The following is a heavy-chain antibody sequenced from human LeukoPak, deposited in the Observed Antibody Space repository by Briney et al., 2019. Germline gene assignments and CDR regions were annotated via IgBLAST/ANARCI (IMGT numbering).Heavy chain of an antibody. CDR2: IYYSGST. J-gene: IGHJ5*02. CDR1: GGSISSSSYY. V-gene: IGHV4-39*01. Sequence: KPSETLSLTCTVSGGSISSSSYYWGWIRQPPGKGLEWIGSIYYSGSTYYNPSLKSRVTISVDTSKNQFSLKLSSVTAADTAVYYCARHYLLLAVAGNWFDPWGQGTLVTVSS. D-gene: IGHD6-19*01. CDR3: ARHYLLLAVAGNWFDP.